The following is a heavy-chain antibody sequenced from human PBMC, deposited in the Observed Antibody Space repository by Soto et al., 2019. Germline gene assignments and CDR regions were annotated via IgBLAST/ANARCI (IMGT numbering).Heavy chain of an antibody. CDR2: ISSNGGST. Sequence: PGGSLTLSFAASGFTFSSYAMHWVRQAPGKGLEYVSAISSNGGSTYYANSVKGRFTISRDNSKNTLYLQMGSLRAEDMAVYYCARGPGYYFDYWGQGTLVTVSS. J-gene: IGHJ4*02. CDR1: GFTFSSYA. CDR3: ARGPGYYFDY. V-gene: IGHV3-64*01.